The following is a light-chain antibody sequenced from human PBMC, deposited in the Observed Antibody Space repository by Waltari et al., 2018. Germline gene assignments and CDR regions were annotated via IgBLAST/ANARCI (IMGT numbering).Light chain of an antibody. CDR3: QHYLRLPVT. J-gene: IGKJ1*01. Sequence: IVLTQSPGTLALSLGERATLSCRASQSVGRALTRYQQKPGQAPRLLIYGASSRAPGIPDRFSGSGSGTDFSLTISRLEPDDFAVYFCQHYLRLPVTFGQGTTVEI. V-gene: IGKV3-20*01. CDR2: GAS. CDR1: QSVGRA.